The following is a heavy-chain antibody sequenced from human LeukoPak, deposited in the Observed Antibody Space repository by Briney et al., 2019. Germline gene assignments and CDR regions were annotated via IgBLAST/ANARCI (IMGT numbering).Heavy chain of an antibody. CDR2: TSNDGSEK. CDR1: EFTFSSYA. V-gene: IGHV3-30*18. Sequence: PGGSLRLSCAASEFTFSSYAMSWVRQAPGKGLEWVAVTSNDGSEKYYTDSVKGRFTISRDNSKSTLFLEMNSLRVDDAAVYYCAKDRYSGSYFRQADYWGQGTLVTVSS. J-gene: IGHJ4*02. D-gene: IGHD1-26*01. CDR3: AKDRYSGSYFRQADY.